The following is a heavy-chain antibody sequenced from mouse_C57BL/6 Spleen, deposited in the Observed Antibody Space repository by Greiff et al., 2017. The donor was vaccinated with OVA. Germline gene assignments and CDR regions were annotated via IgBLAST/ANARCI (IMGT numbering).Heavy chain of an antibody. CDR1: GYTFTSYW. CDR2: IDPSDSET. J-gene: IGHJ2*01. V-gene: IGHV1-52*01. CDR3: ASSHYYGSSYNFDY. Sequence: QVQLQQPGAELVRPGSSVKLSCKTSGYTFTSYWMHWVKQRPIQGLEWIGNIDPSDSETHYNQKFKDKATLTVDKSSSTAYMQLSSLTSEDSAVYYCASSHYYGSSYNFDYWGQGTTLTVS. D-gene: IGHD1-1*01.